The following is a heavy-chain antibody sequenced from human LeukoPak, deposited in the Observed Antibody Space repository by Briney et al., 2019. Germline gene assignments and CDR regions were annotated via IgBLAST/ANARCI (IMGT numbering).Heavy chain of an antibody. J-gene: IGHJ4*02. Sequence: SETLSLTCTVSGYSISSGFYWGWIRQPPGKGLEWIGSIYHSGSTYYNPSLKSRVTISIDTSKNHFSLNLTSVTAADTAVYYCVRGAPPQNWGQGTLVTVSS. V-gene: IGHV4-38-2*02. CDR2: IYHSGST. CDR3: VRGAPPQN. CDR1: GYSISSGFY.